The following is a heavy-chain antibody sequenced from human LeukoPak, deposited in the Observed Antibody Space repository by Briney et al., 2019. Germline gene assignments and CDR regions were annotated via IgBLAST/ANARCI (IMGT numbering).Heavy chain of an antibody. J-gene: IGHJ4*02. CDR2: INHSGST. CDR3: ARTRGYSYGYLPTTGLDY. D-gene: IGHD5-18*01. V-gene: IGHV4-34*01. CDR1: GGSFSGYY. Sequence: SETLSLTCAVYGGSFSGYYWSWIRQPPGKGLEWIGEINHSGSTNYNPSLKSRVTISVDTSKNQFSLKLSSVTAADTAVYYCARTRGYSYGYLPTTGLDYWGQGTLVTVSS.